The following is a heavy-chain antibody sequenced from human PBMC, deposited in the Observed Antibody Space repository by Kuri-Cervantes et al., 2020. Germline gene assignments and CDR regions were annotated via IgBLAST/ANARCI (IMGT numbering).Heavy chain of an antibody. J-gene: IGHJ4*02. D-gene: IGHD6-13*01. CDR2: ISSSSSTI. CDR3: ARSGAATKSVTRDYFDY. V-gene: IGHV3-11*01. Sequence: GGSLRLSCAASGFIFSDYYMSWIRQAPGKGLEWVSYISSSSSTIYYADSVKGRFTISRDNSKNTLYLQMNSLRAEDTAVYYCARSGAATKSVTRDYFDYWGQGTLVTVSS. CDR1: GFIFSDYY.